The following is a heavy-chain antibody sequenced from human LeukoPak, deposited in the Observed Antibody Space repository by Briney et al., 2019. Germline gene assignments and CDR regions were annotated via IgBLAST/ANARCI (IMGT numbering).Heavy chain of an antibody. Sequence: AGGALRLSCAASGFTFSSYDMHGVRHVTGKGVEWVSAVGTVGDTYYPGSVKGRFTFSRENARNSLYLQMNSLRAGDTAVYYCARVRTGSFGYYGMDVWGQGTTVTVSS. D-gene: IGHD1-26*01. CDR1: GFTFSSYD. J-gene: IGHJ6*02. CDR2: VGTVGDT. CDR3: ARVRTGSFGYYGMDV. V-gene: IGHV3-13*01.